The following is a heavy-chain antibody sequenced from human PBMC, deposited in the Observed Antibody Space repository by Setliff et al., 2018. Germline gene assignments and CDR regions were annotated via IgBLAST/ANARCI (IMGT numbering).Heavy chain of an antibody. Sequence: SETLSLTCAVYGGSFSGYYWSWIRQPPGKGLEWIGEINHTGSTSYSPSLKSRVTISVDTSKNQFSLKLTSVTAADTAVYYCARGYCSSPSCFFAGWFDPWGQGTLVTV. CDR2: INHTGST. CDR3: ARGYCSSPSCFFAGWFDP. J-gene: IGHJ5*02. CDR1: GGSFSGYY. D-gene: IGHD2-2*01. V-gene: IGHV4-34*01.